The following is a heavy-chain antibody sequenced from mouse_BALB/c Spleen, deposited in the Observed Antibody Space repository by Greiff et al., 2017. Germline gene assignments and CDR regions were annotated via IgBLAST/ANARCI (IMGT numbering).Heavy chain of an antibody. J-gene: IGHJ4*01. D-gene: IGHD2-10*01. CDR2: IYPGRGIT. V-gene: IGHV1-55*01. CDR1: GYTFTSYW. CDR3: SRSRGSYYGNFDAMDY. Sequence: QVQLQQPGAELVKPGASVKMSCKASGYTFTSYWINWVKQRPGQGLEWIGDIYPGRGITNYNEKFKSKATLTLDTSSSTAYMQLSSLTSEDSAVYYCSRSRGSYYGNFDAMDYWGQGTSGTVSS.